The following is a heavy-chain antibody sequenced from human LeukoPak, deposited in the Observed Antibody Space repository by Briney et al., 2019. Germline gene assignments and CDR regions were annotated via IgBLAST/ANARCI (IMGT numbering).Heavy chain of an antibody. Sequence: PGGSLRLSCAASGFTVSNNYMTWVRQAPGKGLKWVSVIYSGDSTYYADSVKGRFTISRDISKNTLNLQMNSLRVEDTAVYYCARVWRRFGSYYFDYWGQGTLVTVSS. CDR1: GFTVSNNY. CDR3: ARVWRRFGSYYFDY. CDR2: IYSGDST. J-gene: IGHJ4*02. D-gene: IGHD3-10*01. V-gene: IGHV3-66*01.